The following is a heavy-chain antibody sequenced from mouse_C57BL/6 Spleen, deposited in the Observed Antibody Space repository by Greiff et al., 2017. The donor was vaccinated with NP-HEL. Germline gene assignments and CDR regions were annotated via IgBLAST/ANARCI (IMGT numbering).Heavy chain of an antibody. V-gene: IGHV14-1*01. D-gene: IGHD1-1*01. CDR3: TAPPYSSYEADY. CDR1: GFNIKDYY. CDR2: IDPEDGDT. J-gene: IGHJ2*01. Sequence: EVQLQQSGAELVRPGASVKLSCTASGFNIKDYYMHWVQQRPEQGLEWIGRIDPEDGDTEYAPKFQGKATMTADSSSNTAYLQLSSLTSEDTAVYYWTAPPYSSYEADYWGQGTTLTVSS.